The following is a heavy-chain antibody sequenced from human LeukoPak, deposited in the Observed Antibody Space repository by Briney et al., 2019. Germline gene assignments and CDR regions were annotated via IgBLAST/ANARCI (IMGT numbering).Heavy chain of an antibody. CDR3: ARHGYSGYPKA. D-gene: IGHD5-12*01. V-gene: IGHV4-39*01. CDR1: GGSVTNSGQY. J-gene: IGHJ5*02. CDR2: IFHSGST. Sequence: PSETLSLTCTVAGGSVTNSGQYWTWIRQHPGKGLEWIGDIFHSGSTNYNPSLKSRVTISVDTSKNQFSLKLSSVTAADTAVYYCARHGYSGYPKAWGQGTLVTVSS.